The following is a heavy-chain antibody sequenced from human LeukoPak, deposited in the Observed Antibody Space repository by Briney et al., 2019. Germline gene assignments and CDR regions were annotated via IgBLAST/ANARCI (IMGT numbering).Heavy chain of an antibody. J-gene: IGHJ4*02. D-gene: IGHD3-22*01. Sequence: GESLKTSRKASGYNFSNYWIGWVRQIPGKGLEWMLMIYPEDHDRRFSTSFQGQVPNPDNKSNSPAYLQWNNPEARDRAINYLVRQGLSYYYDRSGNYAAYWSQGTQLSVSS. CDR3: VRQGLSYYYDRSGNYAAY. CDR1: GYNFSNYW. V-gene: IGHV5-51*01. CDR2: IYPEDHDR.